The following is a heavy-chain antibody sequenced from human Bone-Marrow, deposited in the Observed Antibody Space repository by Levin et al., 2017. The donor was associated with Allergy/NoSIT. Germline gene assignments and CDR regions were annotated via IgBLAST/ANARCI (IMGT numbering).Heavy chain of an antibody. J-gene: IGHJ3*02. Sequence: SETLSLTCTVSGGSISSSRYYWGWIRQPPGKGLEWIGSIYYSGSTYYNPSLKSRVTISVDTSKNQFSLKLSSVTAADTAVYYCARRVGIVATTKPHDAFDIWGQGTMVTVSS. CDR3: ARRVGIVATTKPHDAFDI. CDR2: IYYSGST. CDR1: GGSISSSRYY. V-gene: IGHV4-39*01. D-gene: IGHD5-12*01.